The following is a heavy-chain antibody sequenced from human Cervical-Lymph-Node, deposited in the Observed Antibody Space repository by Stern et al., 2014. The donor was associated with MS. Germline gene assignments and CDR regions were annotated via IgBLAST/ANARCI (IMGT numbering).Heavy chain of an antibody. CDR2: INTNTGNP. J-gene: IGHJ4*02. CDR3: ARYAPMVTTDFDY. CDR1: GYTFTTYG. Sequence: QVQLLQPGSELKKPGASVKVSCKTSGYTFTTYGVNWVRQAPGQGLEWMGWINTNTGNPTYAQDFTGRFVFSLDSSVTTAYLQIRSLKAEDTAVYYCARYAPMVTTDFDYWGQGTLVTVSS. D-gene: IGHD4-17*01. V-gene: IGHV7-4-1*02.